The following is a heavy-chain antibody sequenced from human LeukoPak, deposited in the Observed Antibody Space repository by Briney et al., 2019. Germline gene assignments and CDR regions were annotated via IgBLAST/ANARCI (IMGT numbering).Heavy chain of an antibody. Sequence: PGGSLRLSCAVSGFTFSSYAMHWARQAPGKGLEYVSAISSNGGSTYYANSVKGRFTISRDNSKNTLYLQMGSLRAEDMAVYYCARTNSSSWYWPNDYWGQGTLVTVSS. CDR1: GFTFSSYA. J-gene: IGHJ4*02. CDR2: ISSNGGST. V-gene: IGHV3-64*01. CDR3: ARTNSSSWYWPNDY. D-gene: IGHD6-13*01.